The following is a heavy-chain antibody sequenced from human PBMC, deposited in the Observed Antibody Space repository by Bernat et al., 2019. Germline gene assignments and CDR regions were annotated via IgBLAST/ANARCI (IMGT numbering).Heavy chain of an antibody. CDR3: ARNYDVLSGYYNAFDI. V-gene: IGHV3-21*01. CDR1: GFTFSSYS. Sequence: EVQLVESGGGLVRPGGSLRLSCAASGFTFSSYSMNWVRQAPGEGLEWVSSISSSSTYIYYADSVMGRFTISRANAKNSLYLQMSSLRAEDTAVYYCARNYDVLSGYYNAFDIWGQGTMVTVSS. D-gene: IGHD3-9*01. J-gene: IGHJ3*02. CDR2: ISSSSTYI.